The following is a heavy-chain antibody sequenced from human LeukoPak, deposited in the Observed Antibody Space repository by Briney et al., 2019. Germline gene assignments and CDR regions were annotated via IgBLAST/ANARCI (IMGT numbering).Heavy chain of an antibody. CDR1: GGSISSGGYY. CDR2: IYHSGTT. Sequence: SETLSLTCTVSGGSISSGGYYWSWIRQPPGKGLEWIGYIYHSGTTNYNPSVKSRVTILVDMSKNQLSLKLTSVTAADTAVYYCAREVIAAHNWFDPWGQGTLVTVSS. D-gene: IGHD6-6*01. J-gene: IGHJ5*02. CDR3: AREVIAAHNWFDP. V-gene: IGHV4-30-2*01.